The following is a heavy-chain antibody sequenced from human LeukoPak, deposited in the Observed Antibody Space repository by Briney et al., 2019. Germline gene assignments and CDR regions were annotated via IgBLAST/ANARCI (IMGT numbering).Heavy chain of an antibody. D-gene: IGHD6-13*01. CDR1: GFTFSSHA. CDR2: ISGSGGST. V-gene: IGHV3-23*01. J-gene: IGHJ4*02. Sequence: GGSLRLSCAASGFTFSSHAMSWVRQAPGKGLEWVSAISGSGGSTYYADSVKGRFTISRDNSKNTLYLQMNSLRAEDTAVYYCAKDLGIAAAGTSVKFDYWGQGTLVTVSS. CDR3: AKDLGIAAAGTSVKFDY.